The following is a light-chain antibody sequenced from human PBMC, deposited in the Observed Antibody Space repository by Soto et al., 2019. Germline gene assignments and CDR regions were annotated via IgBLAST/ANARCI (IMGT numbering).Light chain of an antibody. Sequence: ETVMTQSPATLSVSPGERATLSCRASQSVGTNVAWYQQKRDQAPRLLSYGASARATGIPDRFSGSGSGTESRLPITILQSEDFAVYYCPQSDNWPPPFGGGTKVDIK. CDR1: QSVGTN. V-gene: IGKV3-15*01. CDR2: GAS. CDR3: PQSDNWPPP. J-gene: IGKJ4*01.